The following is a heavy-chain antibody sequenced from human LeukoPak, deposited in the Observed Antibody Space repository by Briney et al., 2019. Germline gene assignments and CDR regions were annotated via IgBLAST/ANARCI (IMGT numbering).Heavy chain of an antibody. Sequence: PGGSLRLSCAASGITFRNYDMHWVRQFPGRGLERVSAIGIADDTHYPDSVKGRFTISRENAKNSLYLQMNSLRDGDTAVYYCVRGGIQVSGIDAFDIWGQGTMVTVSS. V-gene: IGHV3-13*01. J-gene: IGHJ3*02. CDR3: VRGGIQVSGIDAFDI. D-gene: IGHD5/OR15-5a*01. CDR2: IGIADDT. CDR1: GITFRNYD.